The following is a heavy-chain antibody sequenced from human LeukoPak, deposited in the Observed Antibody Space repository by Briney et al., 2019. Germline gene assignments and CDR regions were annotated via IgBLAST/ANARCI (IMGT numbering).Heavy chain of an antibody. D-gene: IGHD3-22*01. Sequence: PGGSLRLSCAASGFTFRTFTMHWVRQAPGKGLEWVSSINSASNFIYYADSVKGRFTISRDNAKNSLYLQMSSLKVEDTAVYYCARDSPYYFDSSGDYVSDYWGQGALVTVSS. V-gene: IGHV3-21*01. CDR3: ARDSPYYFDSSGDYVSDY. J-gene: IGHJ4*02. CDR1: GFTFRTFT. CDR2: INSASNFI.